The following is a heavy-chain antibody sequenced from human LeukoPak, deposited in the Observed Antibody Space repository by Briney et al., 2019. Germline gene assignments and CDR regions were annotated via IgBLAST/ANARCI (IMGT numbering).Heavy chain of an antibody. D-gene: IGHD4-17*01. CDR3: ARDLVTVTKGFDI. J-gene: IGHJ3*02. CDR1: ADSFSSHY. CDR2: ISYIGST. V-gene: IGHV4-59*11. Sequence: SETLSLTCAVSADSFSSHYWTWIRQPPGKGLEWIGYISYIGSTNYNPSLKSRVTISIDTSKNQFSLKLNSVTAADTAVYYCARDLVTVTKGFDIWAQGTMVSVSS.